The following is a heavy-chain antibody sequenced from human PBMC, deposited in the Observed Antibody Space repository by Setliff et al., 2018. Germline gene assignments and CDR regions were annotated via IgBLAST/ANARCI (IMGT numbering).Heavy chain of an antibody. CDR1: GYPFVGYY. J-gene: IGHJ4*02. CDR3: AKQGDLAFDY. D-gene: IGHD3-16*01. CDR2: IDPKSGRT. V-gene: IGHV1-2*02. Sequence: ASVKVSCKTSGYPFVGYYIYWMRQAPRQGPEWMGWIDPKSGRTKYAVKFQGRVTMTRDTSINTIYMEVSSLTSDDTAMYYCAKQGDLAFDYWGQGTQVTVSS.